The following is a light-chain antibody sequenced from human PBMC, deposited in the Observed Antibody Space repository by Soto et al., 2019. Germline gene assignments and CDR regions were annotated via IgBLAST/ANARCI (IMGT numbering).Light chain of an antibody. CDR2: DAS. CDR3: QQRSNGPPP. V-gene: IGKV3-11*01. Sequence: EIVLTQSPATLSLSPGERATLSCRASQSVSSYLAWYQQKPGQAPRLLIYDASNRATGIPARFSGSGSGTDFTLTISSLEPEDFAVYYCQQRSNGPPPFGGGTKVEIK. CDR1: QSVSSY. J-gene: IGKJ4*01.